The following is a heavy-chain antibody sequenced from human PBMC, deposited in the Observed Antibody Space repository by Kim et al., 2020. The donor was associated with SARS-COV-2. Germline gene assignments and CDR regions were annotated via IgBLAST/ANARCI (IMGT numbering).Heavy chain of an antibody. CDR1: GGSFSGYY. J-gene: IGHJ5*02. V-gene: IGHV4-34*01. Sequence: SETLSLTCAVYGGSFSGYYWSWIRQPPGKGLEWIGEINHSGSTNYNPSLKSRVTISVDTSKNQFSLKLSSVTAADTAVYYCARGRYGSGSFSNNWFDPWGQGTLVTVSS. CDR3: ARGRYGSGSFSNNWFDP. CDR2: INHSGST. D-gene: IGHD3-10*01.